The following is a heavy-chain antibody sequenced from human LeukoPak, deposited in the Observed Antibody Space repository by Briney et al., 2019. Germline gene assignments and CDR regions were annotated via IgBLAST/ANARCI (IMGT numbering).Heavy chain of an antibody. D-gene: IGHD6-13*01. Sequence: TPSETLSLTCTVSGYSICSGYFWGWIRQPPGKGLECIGTIYHSGSTYYNPSLKSRVTISVDTSKNQFSLKLNSVTAADTAVYYCARIYSSSWFLNWFDPWGQGTLVTVSS. CDR3: ARIYSSSWFLNWFDP. CDR1: GYSICSGYF. J-gene: IGHJ5*02. CDR2: IYHSGST. V-gene: IGHV4-38-2*02.